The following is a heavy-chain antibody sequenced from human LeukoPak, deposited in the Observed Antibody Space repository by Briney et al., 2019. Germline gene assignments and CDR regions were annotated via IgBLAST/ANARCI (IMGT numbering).Heavy chain of an antibody. V-gene: IGHV3-66*01. CDR2: IYSSGST. J-gene: IGHJ4*02. D-gene: IGHD6-19*01. CDR1: GFTVSSNY. CDR3: ARGLYSSGWYNYFDY. Sequence: GGSLRLSCAASGFTVSSNYMTWVRQAPGKGLGWVSTIYSSGSTYYADSVKGRFTISRDNSKNTLYLQMNSLRVEDTAVYYCARGLYSSGWYNYFDYWGQGTLVTVSS.